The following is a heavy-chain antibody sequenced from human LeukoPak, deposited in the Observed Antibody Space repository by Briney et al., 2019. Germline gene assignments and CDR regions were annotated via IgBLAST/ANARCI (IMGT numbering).Heavy chain of an antibody. V-gene: IGHV3-23*01. CDR3: AKLTGGPNAQDGFDT. Sequence: GSLRLSCAASGFTFSDYAMTWVRQAPGKGLEWVSAIGATGYSTYYADSVKGRFTISRDNSKNTLYLQVNVLRADDTAVYFCAKLTGGPNAQDGFDTWGQGTMVTVSS. D-gene: IGHD2-15*01. CDR1: GFTFSDYA. CDR2: IGATGYST. J-gene: IGHJ3*02.